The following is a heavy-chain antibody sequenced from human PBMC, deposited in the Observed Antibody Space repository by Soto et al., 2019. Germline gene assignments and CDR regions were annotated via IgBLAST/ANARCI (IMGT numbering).Heavy chain of an antibody. J-gene: IGHJ6*03. CDR3: ARGRVTIFGVVGYYYMEV. Sequence: SETLSLTCAVYGGSFSGYYWSWIRQPPGKGLEWIGEINHSGSTNYNPSLKSRVTISVDTSKNQFSLKLSSVTAADTAVYYCARGRVTIFGVVGYYYMEVWGKGTTVTVSS. D-gene: IGHD3-3*01. CDR1: GGSFSGYY. CDR2: INHSGST. V-gene: IGHV4-34*01.